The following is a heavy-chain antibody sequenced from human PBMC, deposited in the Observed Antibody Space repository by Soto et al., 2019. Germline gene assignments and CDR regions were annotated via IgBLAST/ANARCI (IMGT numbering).Heavy chain of an antibody. D-gene: IGHD6-19*01. V-gene: IGHV3-23*01. Sequence: LRLSCAGSGFPFSSYAMSWVRQAPEKGLEWVSALRDSGVSPYYADSVKGRLTISRDNSKNTLYLQMDSLRAEDTAIYYCAQNGQWLATPPVAWGQGSLVTVPS. CDR3: AQNGQWLATPPVA. CDR2: LRDSGVSP. CDR1: GFPFSSYA. J-gene: IGHJ4*02.